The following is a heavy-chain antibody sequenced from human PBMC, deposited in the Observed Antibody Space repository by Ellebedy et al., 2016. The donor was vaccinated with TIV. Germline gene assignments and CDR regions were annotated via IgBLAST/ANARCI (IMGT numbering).Heavy chain of an antibody. CDR2: INPNSGGT. CDR1: GYTFPGYY. Sequence: ASVKVSXXASGYTFPGYYMHWVRQAPGQGLEWMGWINPNSGGTNYAQKFQGWVTMTRDTSISTAYMELSRLRSDDTAVYYRARESMIVDAGGKRGLSRYWYVDLWGRGTLVTVSS. V-gene: IGHV1-2*04. D-gene: IGHD3-22*01. J-gene: IGHJ2*01. CDR3: ARESMIVDAGGKRGLSRYWYVDL.